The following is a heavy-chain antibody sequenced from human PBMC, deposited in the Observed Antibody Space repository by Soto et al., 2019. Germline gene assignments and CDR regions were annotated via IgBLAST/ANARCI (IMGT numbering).Heavy chain of an antibody. CDR1: GYTFTDYF. Sequence: GASVKVSCKTSGYTFTDYFIHWVRQAPGQGFEWMGWINPKSRGTNYAQKFQGRVTMTRDTPNSTAYMELRGLTSDDTAVYYCARVTLKAGNWFDPWGQGTLVTVSS. CDR2: INPKSRGT. J-gene: IGHJ5*02. V-gene: IGHV1-2*02. CDR3: ARVTLKAGNWFDP.